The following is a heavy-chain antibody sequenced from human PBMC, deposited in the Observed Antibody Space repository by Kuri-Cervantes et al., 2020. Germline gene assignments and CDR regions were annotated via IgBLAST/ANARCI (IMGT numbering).Heavy chain of an antibody. Sequence: GESLKIFCAASGFTFITYDMHWVRQATGKGLEWVSAIGTAGDTYYPGSVKGRFTISRENAKNSLYLQMNSLRAGDTAVYYCARGTPRSMVRGVTKRNYYYYGMDVWGQGTTVNVSS. CDR2: IGTAGDT. CDR1: GFTFITYD. CDR3: ARGTPRSMVRGVTKRNYYYYGMDV. V-gene: IGHV3-13*01. J-gene: IGHJ6*02. D-gene: IGHD3-10*01.